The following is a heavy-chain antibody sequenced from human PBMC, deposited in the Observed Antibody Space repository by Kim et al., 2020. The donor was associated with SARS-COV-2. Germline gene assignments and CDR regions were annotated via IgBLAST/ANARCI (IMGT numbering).Heavy chain of an antibody. CDR1: GLTFSDYY. CDR3: ARGHFDRVF. D-gene: IGHD3-3*01. CDR2: ISSDGTYT. J-gene: IGHJ4*02. Sequence: GGSLRLSCAASGLTFSDYYMSWIRQAPGKGLEWISYISSDGTYTYYADSVKGRFTISRDNAKNSLYLQMNSLRAEDTAVYYCARGHFDRVFWGQGTLVTVSS. V-gene: IGHV3-11*05.